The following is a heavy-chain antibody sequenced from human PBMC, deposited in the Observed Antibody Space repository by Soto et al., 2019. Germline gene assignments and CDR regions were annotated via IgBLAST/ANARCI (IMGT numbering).Heavy chain of an antibody. J-gene: IGHJ4*02. V-gene: IGHV4-34*01. CDR2: INHSGST. CDR3: ARLLGSSAHFDY. Sequence: SETLSLTCAVYGGSFSGYYWSWIRQPPGKGLEWIGEINHSGSTNYNPSLKSRVTISVDKSISTAYLQWSSLKASDTAMYYCARLLGSSAHFDYWGQGTLVTVSS. D-gene: IGHD6-6*01. CDR1: GGSFSGYY.